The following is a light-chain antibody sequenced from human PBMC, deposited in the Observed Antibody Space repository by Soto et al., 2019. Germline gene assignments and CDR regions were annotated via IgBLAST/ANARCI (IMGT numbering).Light chain of an antibody. V-gene: IGLV2-14*01. CDR2: DVS. CDR1: SSDIGDYNY. CDR3: SSYASSSTIYV. J-gene: IGLJ1*01. Sequence: HSVLTQPASVSGSPGQSITISCTGTSSDIGDYNYVSWYQQRPGKAPKLMIYDVSNRPSGVSNRFSGSKSGSTASLTISGLQAEDEAEYYCSSYASSSTIYVFGTGTKVTVL.